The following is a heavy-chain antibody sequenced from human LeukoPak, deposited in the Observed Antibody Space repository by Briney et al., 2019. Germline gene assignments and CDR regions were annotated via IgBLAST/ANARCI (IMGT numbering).Heavy chain of an antibody. D-gene: IGHD3-9*01. V-gene: IGHV4-34*01. CDR2: INHSGST. J-gene: IGHJ5*02. CDR3: VREGVLRYFDWSNWFDP. CDR1: RFTFSDHY. Sequence: GSLRLSCAASRFTFSDHYMSWIRQPPGKGLEWIGEINHSGSTNYNPSLKSRVTISVDTSKNQFSLKLSSVTAADTAVYYCVREGVLRYFDWSNWFDPWGQGTLVTVSS.